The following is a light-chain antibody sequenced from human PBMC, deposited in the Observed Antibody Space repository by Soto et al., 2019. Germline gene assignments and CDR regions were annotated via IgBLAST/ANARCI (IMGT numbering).Light chain of an antibody. V-gene: IGLV1-40*01. J-gene: IGLJ1*01. Sequence: QSVLTQPPSVSGAPGQRVTISCTGSSSNIGAGYDVHWYQQLPGTAPKLLIYGNSNRPSGVPDRFSGSKSGTSASLAITGLQAEDEADYYGQSYDSSLSGFYVFGTGTKVTV. CDR1: SSNIGAGYD. CDR3: QSYDSSLSGFYV. CDR2: GNS.